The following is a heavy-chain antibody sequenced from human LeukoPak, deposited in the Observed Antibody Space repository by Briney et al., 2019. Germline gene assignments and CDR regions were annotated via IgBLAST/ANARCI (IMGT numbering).Heavy chain of an antibody. Sequence: ASVKVFCKASGGTFSSYAISWVRQAPGQGLEWMGGIIPIFGTANYAQKFQGRVTITTDESTSTAYMELSSLRSEDTAVYYCARRMLQVTIFGVVLQWFDPWGQGTLVTVSS. CDR2: IIPIFGTA. J-gene: IGHJ5*02. V-gene: IGHV1-69*05. D-gene: IGHD3-3*01. CDR3: ARRMLQVTIFGVVLQWFDP. CDR1: GGTFSSYA.